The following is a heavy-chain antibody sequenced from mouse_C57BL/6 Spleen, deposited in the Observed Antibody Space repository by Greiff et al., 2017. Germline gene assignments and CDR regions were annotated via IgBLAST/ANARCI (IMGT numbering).Heavy chain of an antibody. CDR3: AREAYYSNYAWFAY. CDR2: IDPNSGGT. D-gene: IGHD2-5*01. Sequence: QVQLKQPGAELVKPGASVKLSCKASGYTFTSYWMHWVKQRPGRGLEWIGRIDPNSGGTKYNEKFKSKATLTVDKPSSTAYMQLSSLTSEDSAVYYCAREAYYSNYAWFAYWGQGTLVTVSA. V-gene: IGHV1-72*01. CDR1: GYTFTSYW. J-gene: IGHJ3*01.